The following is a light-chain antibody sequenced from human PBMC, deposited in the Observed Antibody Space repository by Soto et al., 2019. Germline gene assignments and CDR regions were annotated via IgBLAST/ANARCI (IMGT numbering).Light chain of an antibody. CDR1: QSVSSSY. V-gene: IGKV3-20*01. J-gene: IGKJ1*01. CDR3: QQYCSSPRT. CDR2: GAS. Sequence: EIVLTQSPGTLSLCPWEIATLSCRASQSVSSSYLGCYQQEPGQAPRLLIYGASSRASGIPDRFSGSGSGTDFTLTISRLEPEDFAVYYRQQYCSSPRTFGQGTKVDIK.